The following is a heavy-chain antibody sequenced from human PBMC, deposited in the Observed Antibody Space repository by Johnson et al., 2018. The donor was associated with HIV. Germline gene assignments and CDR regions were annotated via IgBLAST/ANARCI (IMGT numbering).Heavy chain of an antibody. CDR3: ARVASIALRPDAFDI. CDR1: GFTLSSYA. J-gene: IGHJ3*02. Sequence: QVHLVESGGGLVQPGRSLRVSCVASGFTLSSYAMHWVRQAPGKGLEWVAVVSYDGSTKYYADSVKGRFTISRDNSKNTLYLQMNSLRADDTAVYYGARVASIALRPDAFDIWGQGTMVTVSS. V-gene: IGHV3-30*04. CDR2: VSYDGSTK. D-gene: IGHD6-6*01.